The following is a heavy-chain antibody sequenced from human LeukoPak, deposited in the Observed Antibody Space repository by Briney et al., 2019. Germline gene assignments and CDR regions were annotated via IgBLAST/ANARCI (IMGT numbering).Heavy chain of an antibody. CDR1: GFTFSSYS. CDR3: ARDPPFIIGTTFFDY. D-gene: IGHD1-20*01. Sequence: GGSLRLSCAASGFTFSSYSMNWVRQAPGKGLEWVSSISGSGIYIYYADSVKGRFTISRDNAKNSLYLQMNSLRAEDTAVYYCARDPPFIIGTTFFDYWGQGTLVTVSS. J-gene: IGHJ4*02. V-gene: IGHV3-21*01. CDR2: ISGSGIYI.